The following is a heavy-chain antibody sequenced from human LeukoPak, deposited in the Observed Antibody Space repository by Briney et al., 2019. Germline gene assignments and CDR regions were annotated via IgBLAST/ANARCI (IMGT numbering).Heavy chain of an antibody. J-gene: IGHJ4*02. CDR2: IFPSGGEI. CDR1: GFTFSTFA. Sequence: PGGSLRPSCEASGFTFSTFAMIWVRQPPGKGLEWVSSIFPSGGEIHYADSVRGRFTISRDNSKSTLSLQMNSLRAEDTAIYYCATYGQVLLPFESWGQGTLVTVSS. D-gene: IGHD2-8*02. CDR3: ATYGQVLLPFES. V-gene: IGHV3-23*01.